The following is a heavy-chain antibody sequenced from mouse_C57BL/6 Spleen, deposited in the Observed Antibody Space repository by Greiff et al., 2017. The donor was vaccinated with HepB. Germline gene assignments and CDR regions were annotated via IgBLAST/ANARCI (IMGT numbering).Heavy chain of an antibody. CDR2: IDPEDGET. Sequence: EVKVVESGAELVKPGASVKLSCTASGFNIKDYYMHWVKQRTEQGLEWIGRIDPEDGETKYAPKFQGKATITADTSSNTAYLQLSSLTSEDTAVYYCARFYYYGSSYVGSAMDYWGQGTSVTVSS. D-gene: IGHD1-1*01. CDR1: GFNIKDYY. V-gene: IGHV14-2*01. CDR3: ARFYYYGSSYVGSAMDY. J-gene: IGHJ4*01.